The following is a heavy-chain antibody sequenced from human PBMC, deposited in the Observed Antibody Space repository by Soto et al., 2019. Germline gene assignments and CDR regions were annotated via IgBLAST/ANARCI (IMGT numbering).Heavy chain of an antibody. D-gene: IGHD2-21*01. V-gene: IGHV3-15*01. Sequence: GESLKISCAASGFTFSNAWMSWVRQAPGKGLEWVGRIKSKTDGGTTDYAAPVKGRFTISRDDSKNTLYLQMNSLKTEDTAVYYCTTDYSGGGDFEAFDIWGQGTMVTVSS. J-gene: IGHJ3*02. CDR1: GFTFSNAW. CDR3: TTDYSGGGDFEAFDI. CDR2: IKSKTDGGTT.